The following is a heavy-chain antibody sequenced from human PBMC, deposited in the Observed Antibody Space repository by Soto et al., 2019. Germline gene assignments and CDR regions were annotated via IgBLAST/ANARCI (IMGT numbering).Heavy chain of an antibody. V-gene: IGHV4-34*01. D-gene: IGHD4-17*01. Sequence: QVQLQQWGAGLLKPSETLSLTCAVYGGSFNSYYWSWIHQPPGKGPEWIGEISHSGSTNCNPSLKSRVTISVDTSKNQFSLKLSSVTAADTAVYYCARGRGTTVTTPWYFDLWGRGTLVTVSS. CDR1: GGSFNSYY. J-gene: IGHJ2*01. CDR2: ISHSGST. CDR3: ARGRGTTVTTPWYFDL.